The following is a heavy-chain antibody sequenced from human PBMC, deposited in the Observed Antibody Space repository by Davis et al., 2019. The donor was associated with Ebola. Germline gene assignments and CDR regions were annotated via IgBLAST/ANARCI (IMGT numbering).Heavy chain of an antibody. J-gene: IGHJ5*02. CDR1: GFTFDDSA. V-gene: IGHV3-9*01. CDR3: ARDRSIRVAAGWFDP. CDR2: ISWNSGSI. D-gene: IGHD1-14*01. Sequence: PGGSLRLSCAASGFTFDDSAMHCVRHAPGKGLSWVSVISWNSGSIGYADSVKGRFTISRDNAKNSLYLQMNSLRAEDTAVYYCARDRSIRVAAGWFDPWGQGTLVTVSS.